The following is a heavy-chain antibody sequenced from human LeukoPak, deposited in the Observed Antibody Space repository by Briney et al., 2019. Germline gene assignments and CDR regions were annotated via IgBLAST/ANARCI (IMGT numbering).Heavy chain of an antibody. D-gene: IGHD3-10*01. CDR3: ARDQGAMVRGGFGY. CDR2: IYYSGST. V-gene: IGHV4-59*01. J-gene: IGHJ4*02. CDR1: GGSISSYY. Sequence: SETLSLTCTVSGGSISSYYWSWIRQPPGKGLEWIGYIYYSGSTNYNPSLKSRVTISVDTSKNQFSLKLSSVTAADTAVYYCARDQGAMVRGGFGYWGQGTLVTVSS.